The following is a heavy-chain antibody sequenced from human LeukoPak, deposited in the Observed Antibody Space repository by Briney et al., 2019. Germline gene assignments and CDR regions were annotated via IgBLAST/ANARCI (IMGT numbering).Heavy chain of an antibody. V-gene: IGHV4-34*01. D-gene: IGHD2-2*01. CDR1: GFTFSDYY. CDR2: INHSGST. CDR3: ARKYQLPSYYYYYYMDV. J-gene: IGHJ6*03. Sequence: GSLRLSCAASGFTFSDYYMSWIRQPPGKGLEWIGEINHSGSTNYNPSLKSRVTISVDTSKNQFSLKLSSVTAADTAVYYCARKYQLPSYYYYYYMDVWGKGTTVTVSS.